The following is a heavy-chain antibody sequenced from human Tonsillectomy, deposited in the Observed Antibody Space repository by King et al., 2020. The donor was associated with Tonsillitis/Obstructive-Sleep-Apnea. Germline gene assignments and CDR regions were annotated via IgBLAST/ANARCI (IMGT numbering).Heavy chain of an antibody. J-gene: IGHJ4*02. CDR3: AKDKARFLEWWGPHSVDY. Sequence: DVQLVESGGGLVQPGRSLRLSCVASGFTFDDYAMHWVRQAPGKGLEWVSGLSWNSGTLGYADSVKGRFTISRDNAKNSLYLQMNSLRAEDTAFYYCAKDKARFLEWWGPHSVDYWGQGTLVTVSS. CDR1: GFTFDDYA. CDR2: LSWNSGTL. D-gene: IGHD3-3*01. V-gene: IGHV3-9*01.